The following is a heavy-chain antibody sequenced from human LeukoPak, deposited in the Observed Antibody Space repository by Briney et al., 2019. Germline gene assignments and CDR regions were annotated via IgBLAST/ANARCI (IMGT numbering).Heavy chain of an antibody. D-gene: IGHD3-9*01. CDR2: INSDGRDR. Sequence: GGTLRLSCAASGFTFSNYYVHWVRQPPGRGLVWVSRINSDGRDRGYVDSVKGRFTISRDNAKNTVYLQMNSLRAEDTAVYYCATFGFDWNLGYWGQGTLVTVSS. V-gene: IGHV3-74*01. J-gene: IGHJ4*02. CDR1: GFTFSNYY. CDR3: ATFGFDWNLGY.